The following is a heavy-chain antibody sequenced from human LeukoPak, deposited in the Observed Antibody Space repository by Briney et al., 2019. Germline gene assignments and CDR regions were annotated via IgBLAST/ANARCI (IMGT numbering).Heavy chain of an antibody. Sequence: GGSLRLSCAGAGFTFNDYSIHWVRQAPGKGLVWVSRIKGDGSHTIYADSVKGRFTISRDNAKNTLYLQMKSLRAEDTAVYYCVRDWDHFDFDSWGLGTLVTVSS. CDR2: IKGDGSHT. J-gene: IGHJ5*01. CDR1: GFTFNDYS. D-gene: IGHD3-9*01. V-gene: IGHV3-74*01. CDR3: VRDWDHFDFDS.